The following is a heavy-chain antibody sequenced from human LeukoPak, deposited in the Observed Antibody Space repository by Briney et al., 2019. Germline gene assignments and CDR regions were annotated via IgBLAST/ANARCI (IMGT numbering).Heavy chain of an antibody. CDR2: INPSNGGT. CDR3: ARGPTYYDSSGYRLEY. Sequence: ASVKVSCKASGYAFSGYYMHWVRQAPGQGLEWMGWINPSNGGTNYAQNFQGRVTMTRDTSISTAYMELSSLTSDVTAVYYCARGPTYYDSSGYRLEYWGQGTLVTVSS. J-gene: IGHJ4*02. D-gene: IGHD3-22*01. CDR1: GYAFSGYY. V-gene: IGHV1-2*02.